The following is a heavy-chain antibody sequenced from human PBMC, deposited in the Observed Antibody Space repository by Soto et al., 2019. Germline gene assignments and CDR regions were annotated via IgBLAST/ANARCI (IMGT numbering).Heavy chain of an antibody. Sequence: ASVKVSCKASGYTFTGYFMHWVRQAPGQGLEWMGWINPYSGGADYAQSFQGRVTMTRDTSISTVYMELSRLRFDDTAVYYCARVIRGAYYNSPLDTWGQGTLVTVSS. CDR1: GYTFTGYF. D-gene: IGHD3-10*01. V-gene: IGHV1-2*02. J-gene: IGHJ5*02. CDR3: ARVIRGAYYNSPLDT. CDR2: INPYSGGA.